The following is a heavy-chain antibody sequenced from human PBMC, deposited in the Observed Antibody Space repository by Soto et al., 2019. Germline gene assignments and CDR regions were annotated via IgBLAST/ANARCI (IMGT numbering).Heavy chain of an antibody. J-gene: IGHJ4*02. D-gene: IGHD2-21*02. CDR3: AKDLGVVVTSFDY. Sequence: ESGGGVVQPGRSLRLSCAASGFTFSSYGMHWVRQAPGKGLEWVAVISYDGSNKYYADSVKGRFTISRDNSKNTLYLQMNSLRAEDTAVYYCAKDLGVVVTSFDYWGQGTLVTVSS. V-gene: IGHV3-30*18. CDR1: GFTFSSYG. CDR2: ISYDGSNK.